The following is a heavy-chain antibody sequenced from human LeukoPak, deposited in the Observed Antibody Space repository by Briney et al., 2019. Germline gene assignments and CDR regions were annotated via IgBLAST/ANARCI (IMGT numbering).Heavy chain of an antibody. Sequence: PGGSLRLSCVASGFSFSNFGMNWVRQAPGKGLEWVSYISSSSATTSYADSVKGRFTISRDNAKSSLYLQMNSLRDEDTAVYYCARGGAVRPDYWGQGTLVTVSS. CDR1: GFSFSNFG. V-gene: IGHV3-48*02. CDR2: ISSSSATT. J-gene: IGHJ4*02. CDR3: ARGGAVRPDY. D-gene: IGHD6-6*01.